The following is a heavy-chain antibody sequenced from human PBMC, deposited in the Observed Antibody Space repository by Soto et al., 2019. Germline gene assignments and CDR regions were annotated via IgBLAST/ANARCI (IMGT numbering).Heavy chain of an antibody. Sequence: ASVKVSCKASGYTFTSYAMHWVRQAPGQRLEWMGWINAGNGNTKYSQKFQGRVTITRDTSASTAYMELSSLRSEDTAVYYCDGGIAALNFYYYYMDVWGKGTMVTVSS. D-gene: IGHD6-13*01. V-gene: IGHV1-3*01. CDR1: GYTFTSYA. CDR3: DGGIAALNFYYYYMDV. CDR2: INAGNGNT. J-gene: IGHJ6*03.